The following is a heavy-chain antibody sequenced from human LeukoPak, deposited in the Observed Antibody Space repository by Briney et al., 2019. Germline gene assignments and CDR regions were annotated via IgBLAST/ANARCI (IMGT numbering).Heavy chain of an antibody. V-gene: IGHV1-46*01. J-gene: IGHJ4*02. CDR3: ARDPAPFYGDYGYYFDY. D-gene: IGHD4-17*01. Sequence: ASVKVSCKASGYTFTSYYMHWVRQAPGQGLEWMGIINPSGGSTSYAQKFQGRVTTTRDTSTSTVYMELSSLRSEDTAVYYCARDPAPFYGDYGYYFDYWGQGTLVTVSS. CDR1: GYTFTSYY. CDR2: INPSGGST.